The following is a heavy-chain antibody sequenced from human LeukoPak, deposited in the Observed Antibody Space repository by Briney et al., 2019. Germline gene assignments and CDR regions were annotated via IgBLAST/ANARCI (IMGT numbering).Heavy chain of an antibody. J-gene: IGHJ4*02. Sequence: PSETLSLTCTVSGGSTSSYYWSWIRQPPGKGLEWIGYIYYSGSTNYNPSLKSRVTISVDTSKNQFSLKLSSVTAADTAVYYCASSSGYPYYFDYWGQGTLVTVSS. V-gene: IGHV4-59*08. CDR1: GGSTSSYY. CDR2: IYYSGST. CDR3: ASSSGYPYYFDY. D-gene: IGHD3-22*01.